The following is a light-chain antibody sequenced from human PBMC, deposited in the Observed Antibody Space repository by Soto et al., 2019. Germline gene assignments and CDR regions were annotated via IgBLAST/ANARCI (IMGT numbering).Light chain of an antibody. CDR2: RNN. CDR1: SSNIGSEY. J-gene: IGLJ3*02. V-gene: IGLV1-47*01. Sequence: QSVLTQPPSASGTPGQRVTISCSGSSSNIGSEYVVWYQHLPGTAPKLLIYRNNQRHSGVPDRFAGSKSGTSASLAISGLRSEDEADYYCAARDDSLSGHWVFGGGTKVTVL. CDR3: AARDDSLSGHWV.